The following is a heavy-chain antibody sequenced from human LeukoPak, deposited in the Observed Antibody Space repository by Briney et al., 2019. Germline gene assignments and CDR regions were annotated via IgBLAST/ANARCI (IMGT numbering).Heavy chain of an antibody. CDR2: ISPDGSNT. CDR1: GFFFSSYS. D-gene: IGHD2-2*02. Sequence: PGGSLRLSCAASGFFFSSYSMHWVRQAPGKGLEYVSVISPDGSNTYYTNSVKGRFTISRDNSKNTLYLQMGSLRDEDTAVYYCARVPAAISPLYYFDYWGQGTLVTVSS. V-gene: IGHV3-64*01. CDR3: ARVPAAISPLYYFDY. J-gene: IGHJ4*02.